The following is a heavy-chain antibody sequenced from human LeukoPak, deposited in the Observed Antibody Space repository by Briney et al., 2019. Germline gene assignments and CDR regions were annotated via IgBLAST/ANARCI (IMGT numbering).Heavy chain of an antibody. J-gene: IGHJ5*02. CDR1: GYTFTSYG. D-gene: IGHD6-13*01. CDR2: ISAYNGNT. V-gene: IGHV1-18*01. CDR3: ARDWVYSSSPNWFDT. Sequence: GASVKVSCKASGYTFTSYGISWVRQAPGQGLEWMGWISAYNGNTNYAQKLQGRVTMTTDTSTSTAYMELRSLRSDDTAVYYCARDWVYSSSPNWFDTWGQGTLVTVSS.